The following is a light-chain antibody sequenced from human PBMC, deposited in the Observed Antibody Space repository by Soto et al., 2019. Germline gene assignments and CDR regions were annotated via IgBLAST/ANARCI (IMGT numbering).Light chain of an antibody. CDR3: SSYTTSSTRV. Sequence: QSVLTQPASVSGSPGQSITISCTGTNSDVGGYNFVSWYQQYPGKAPKLMIFDVSNRPSGVSNRFSGSKSGNTASLTISGLQAEDEADYYCSSYTTSSTRVFGGGTKLTV. V-gene: IGLV2-14*01. CDR1: NSDVGGYNF. J-gene: IGLJ3*02. CDR2: DVS.